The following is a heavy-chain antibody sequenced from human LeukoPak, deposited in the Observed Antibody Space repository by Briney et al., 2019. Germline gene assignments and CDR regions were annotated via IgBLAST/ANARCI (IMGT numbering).Heavy chain of an antibody. V-gene: IGHV3-53*01. CDR1: GFTVSSNY. CDR2: IYSGGST. J-gene: IGHJ4*02. D-gene: IGHD6-19*01. CDR3: ARAQAGYSSGWYSYYFDY. Sequence: GGSLRLSCAAYGFTVSSNYMSWVRQAPGKGLEWVSVIYSGGSTYYADSVKGRFTISRDNSKNTLYLQMNSLRAEDTAVYYCARAQAGYSSGWYSYYFDYWGQGTLVTVSS.